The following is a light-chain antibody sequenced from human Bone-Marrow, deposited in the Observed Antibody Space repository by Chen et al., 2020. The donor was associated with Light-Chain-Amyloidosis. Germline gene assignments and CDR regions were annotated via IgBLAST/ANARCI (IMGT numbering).Light chain of an antibody. V-gene: IGLV3-25*03. CDR2: RDT. J-gene: IGLJ2*01. Sequence: YDLTQPPSVSVSPGQTPRITCSGDDLPTKYAYWYQQKPGQAPVLVIHRDTERPSGISERFSGSSSGTTATLTSSGVQTEDEADYHCQSADSSGTYEVIFGGGTKLTVL. CDR1: DLPTKY. CDR3: QSADSSGTYEVI.